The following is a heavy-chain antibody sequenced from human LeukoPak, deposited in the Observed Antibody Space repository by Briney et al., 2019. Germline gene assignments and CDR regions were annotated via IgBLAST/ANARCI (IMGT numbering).Heavy chain of an antibody. V-gene: IGHV1-46*01. CDR1: GYTFTSYY. D-gene: IGHD5-18*01. CDR2: INPSGGST. Sequence: GASVKVSCKASGYTFTSYYMHWVRQAPGQGLEWMGIINPSGGSTSYAQKFQGRVTMARDTSTSQVYIELDSLRSEDTAVYYCARGYSYGFWSDDAFDIWGQGTMVTVSS. CDR3: ARGYSYGFWSDDAFDI. J-gene: IGHJ3*02.